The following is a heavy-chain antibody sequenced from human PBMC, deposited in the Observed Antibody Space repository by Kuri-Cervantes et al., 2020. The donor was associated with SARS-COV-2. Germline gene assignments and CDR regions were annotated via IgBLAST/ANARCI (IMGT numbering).Heavy chain of an antibody. J-gene: IGHJ6*02. CDR3: AREQVAEGAMRGYYYSFGMDV. Sequence: GESLKISCAPSGLTFSGFWMSWVRQAPGKGLECVANIKEDGSEKYYVDSVKGRFTISRDNAKNSLYLQMNSLRAEDTAVYYCAREQVAEGAMRGYYYSFGMDVWGQGTTVTVSS. D-gene: IGHD5-18*01. V-gene: IGHV3-7*04. CDR1: GLTFSGFW. CDR2: IKEDGSEK.